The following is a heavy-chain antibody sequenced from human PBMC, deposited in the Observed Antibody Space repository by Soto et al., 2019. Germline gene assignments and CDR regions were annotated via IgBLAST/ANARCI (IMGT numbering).Heavy chain of an antibody. V-gene: IGHV3-23*01. CDR1: GFTFSSYA. J-gene: IGHJ4*02. D-gene: IGHD6-19*01. CDR2: MSGTGGST. Sequence: EVQLLESGGGLVQPGRSLRLSCAASGFTFSSYAMNWVRQAPGKGLEWVSAMSGTGGSTYYADAVKGRFTISRDNSKNTRYLQMNRLRVEDTAVFYCAKAGSSSGWSPSYFDYWGQGTLVTVSS. CDR3: AKAGSSSGWSPSYFDY.